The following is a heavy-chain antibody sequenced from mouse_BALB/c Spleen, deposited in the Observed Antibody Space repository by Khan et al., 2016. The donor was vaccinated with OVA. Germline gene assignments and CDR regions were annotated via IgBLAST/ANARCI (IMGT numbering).Heavy chain of an antibody. J-gene: IGHJ3*01. D-gene: IGHD2-2*01. CDR3: ARGDFGNDEFVY. V-gene: IGHV1S132*01. CDR2: IFPGTGTT. Sequence: QVQLQQSGAELVKPGASVKLSCKTSDYTFTSYWIQWVKQRPGQGLGWIGQIFPGTGTTYYNENFKGKATLTVDTSANTAYMQFSSLTSEDSAVYFCARGDFGNDEFVYWGQGTLVTVSP. CDR1: DYTFTSYW.